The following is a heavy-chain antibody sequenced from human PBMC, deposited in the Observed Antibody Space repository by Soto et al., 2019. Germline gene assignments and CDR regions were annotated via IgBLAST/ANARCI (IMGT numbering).Heavy chain of an antibody. Sequence: ASVKVSCKASRYTFTSYGISWVRQAPGQGLEWMGWISAYNGNTNYAQKLQGRVTMTTDTSTSTAYMELRSLRSDDTAVYYCARHVYSNYYYSYKDVWGKGTTYIVSS. J-gene: IGHJ6*03. CDR3: ARHVYSNYYYSYKDV. D-gene: IGHD4-4*01. CDR2: ISAYNGNT. CDR1: RYTFTSYG. V-gene: IGHV1-18*01.